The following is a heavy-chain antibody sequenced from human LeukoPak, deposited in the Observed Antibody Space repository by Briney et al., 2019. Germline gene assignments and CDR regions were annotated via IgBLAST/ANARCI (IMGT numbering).Heavy chain of an antibody. D-gene: IGHD3-22*01. CDR1: GYTFTIYG. J-gene: IGHJ5*02. V-gene: IGHV1-18*01. CDR3: ARNYYDSSGYQWFDP. CDR2: MRAYNGNT. Sequence: ASVTVSFTASGYTFTIYGISWVRQAPGQGLEWMGWMRAYNGNTNYAQKLQGRVTMTTDTSTSTAYMELRSLRSDDTAVYYCARNYYDSSGYQWFDPWGQGTLVTVSS.